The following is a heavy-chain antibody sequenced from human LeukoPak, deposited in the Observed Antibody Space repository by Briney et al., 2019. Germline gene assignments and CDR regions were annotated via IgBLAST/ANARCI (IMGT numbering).Heavy chain of an antibody. J-gene: IGHJ4*02. CDR3: ARDPTTVVTLPYYFDF. D-gene: IGHD4-23*01. CDR2: INHSGPT. CDR1: GGSFFGSH. Sequence: SETLSLTCAVSGGSFFGSHWNWIRQSPEKGLEWIGEINHSGPTNYTPSLKSRVTISVDTSKSQFFLNLTSVTAADTAVYYCARDPTTVVTLPYYFDFWGQGTLVTVSA. V-gene: IGHV4-34*01.